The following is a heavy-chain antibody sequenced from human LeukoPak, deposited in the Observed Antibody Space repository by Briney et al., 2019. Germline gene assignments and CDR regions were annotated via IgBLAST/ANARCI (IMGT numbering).Heavy chain of an antibody. CDR2: IYYSGST. Sequence: SETLSLTCTVSGGSISSYYWSWIRQPPGKGLEWIGYIYYSGSTNYNPSLKSRVTISVDTSKNQFSLRLSSVTAADTAVYYCASSPYCSGGSCYSGAFDLWGQGTMVTVSS. V-gene: IGHV4-59*01. CDR3: ASSPYCSGGSCYSGAFDL. D-gene: IGHD2-15*01. J-gene: IGHJ3*01. CDR1: GGSISSYY.